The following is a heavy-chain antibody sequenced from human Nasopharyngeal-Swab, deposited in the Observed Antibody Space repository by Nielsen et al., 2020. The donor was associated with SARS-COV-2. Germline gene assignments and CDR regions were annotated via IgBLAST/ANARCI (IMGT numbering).Heavy chain of an antibody. J-gene: IGHJ4*02. CDR3: TTDGPLVITFGGVIVTVDY. CDR2: IKSKTDGGTT. D-gene: IGHD3-16*02. CDR1: GFTFSSYG. Sequence: GGSLRLSCAASGFTFSSYGMHWVRQAPGKGLEWVGRIKSKTDGGTTDYAAPVKGRFTISRDDSKNTLYLQMNSLKTEDTAVYYCTTDGPLVITFGGVIVTVDYWGQGTLVTVSS. V-gene: IGHV3-15*01.